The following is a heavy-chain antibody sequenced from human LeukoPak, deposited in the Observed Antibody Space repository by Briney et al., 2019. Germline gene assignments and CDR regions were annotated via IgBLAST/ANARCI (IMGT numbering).Heavy chain of an antibody. J-gene: IGHJ4*02. CDR1: GFTFRNAW. CDR2: IKSKTGGGTT. Sequence: GGSLRLSCAASGFTFRNAWMSWVRQAPGKGLEWVGRIKSKTGGGTTEYAAHVKGRFTISRDDSKNTLYLQMNSLKLEDTAVYYCADLGDYAVGWGQGTLVTVSS. V-gene: IGHV3-15*01. CDR3: ADLGDYAVG. D-gene: IGHD4-17*01.